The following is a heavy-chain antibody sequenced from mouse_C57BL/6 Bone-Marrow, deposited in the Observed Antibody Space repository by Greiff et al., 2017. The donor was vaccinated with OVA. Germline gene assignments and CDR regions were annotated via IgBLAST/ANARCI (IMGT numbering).Heavy chain of an antibody. J-gene: IGHJ3*01. D-gene: IGHD3-2*02. CDR2: IYPGSGST. V-gene: IGHV1-55*01. CDR3: ARDSSGYWFAY. CDR1: GYTFTSSW. Sequence: VQLQQPGAALVKPGASVQMSCKASGYTFTSSWITWVKQRPGQGLEWIGDIYPGSGSTNYNEKFKSKATLTVDTSSSTAYMQLSSLTSADSAVYYCARDSSGYWFAYWGQGALVTVSA.